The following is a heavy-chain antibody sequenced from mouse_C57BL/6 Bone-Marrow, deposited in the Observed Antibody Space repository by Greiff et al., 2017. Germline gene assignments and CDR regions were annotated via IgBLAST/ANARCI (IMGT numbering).Heavy chain of an antibody. D-gene: IGHD2-5*01. V-gene: IGHV1-81*01. Sequence: QVQLQQSGAELARPGASVKLSCKASGYTFTSYGISWVKQRTGQGLEWIGEIYPRSGNTYYNEKFKGKATLTADKSSSTAYMELRSLTSEDSAVYFCASEAYYSNYAWFAYWGQGTLVTVSA. CDR2: IYPRSGNT. CDR1: GYTFTSYG. J-gene: IGHJ3*01. CDR3: ASEAYYSNYAWFAY.